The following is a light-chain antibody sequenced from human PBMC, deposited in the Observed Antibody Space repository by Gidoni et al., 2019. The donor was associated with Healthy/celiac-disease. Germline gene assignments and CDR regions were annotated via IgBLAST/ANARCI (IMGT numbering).Light chain of an antibody. CDR2: DVS. J-gene: IGLJ2*01. V-gene: IGLV2-14*03. CDR3: SSYTSSSTLVV. CDR1: SSDVGGYNY. Sequence: SPGQSITISCTGTSSDVGGYNYVSWYQQHPGKAPKLMIYDVSNRPSGVSNRFSGSKSGNTASLTISGLQAEDVADYYCSSYTSSSTLVVFGGGTKLTVL.